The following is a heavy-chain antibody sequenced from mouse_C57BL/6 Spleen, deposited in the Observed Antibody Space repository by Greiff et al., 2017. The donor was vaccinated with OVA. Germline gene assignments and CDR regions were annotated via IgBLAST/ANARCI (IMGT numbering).Heavy chain of an antibody. D-gene: IGHD2-4*01. CDR1: GYTFTNYW. CDR3: ARNDYDEGAWFAY. V-gene: IGHV1-63*01. J-gene: IGHJ3*01. Sequence: VQLQESGAELVRPGTSVKMSCKASGYTFTNYWIGWAKQRPGHGLEWIGDIYPGGGYTNYNEKFKGKATLTADKSSSTAYMQFSSLTSEDSAIYYCARNDYDEGAWFAYWGQGTLVTVSA. CDR2: IYPGGGYT.